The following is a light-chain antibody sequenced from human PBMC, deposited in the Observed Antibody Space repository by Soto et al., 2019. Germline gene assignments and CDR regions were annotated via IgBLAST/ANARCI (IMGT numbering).Light chain of an antibody. Sequence: EIVLTQSPGTLSLSPGERATLSCRASQSVSNNYLAWYQQKPGQAPRLLIYGASRRATGIPDRFSGSASGKDFTITISRLEPEDFAVYSCQQYGSSPLTFGGGTKVEIK. CDR2: GAS. V-gene: IGKV3-20*01. CDR3: QQYGSSPLT. CDR1: QSVSNNY. J-gene: IGKJ4*01.